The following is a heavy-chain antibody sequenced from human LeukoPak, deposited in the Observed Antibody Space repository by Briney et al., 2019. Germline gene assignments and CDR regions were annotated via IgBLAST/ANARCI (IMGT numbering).Heavy chain of an antibody. CDR3: AADWKWSHYFHY. D-gene: IGHD2-15*01. CDR2: INHSGST. J-gene: IGHJ4*02. V-gene: IGHV4-34*01. CDR1: GGSFSGYY. Sequence: SETLSLTCAVYGGSFSGYYWSWIRQPPGKGLEWIGEINHSGSTNYNTSLTSRVTISVDTSNNQFSLKLSSVTAPDTAVYFCAADWKWSHYFHYWGQGTLVTVSS.